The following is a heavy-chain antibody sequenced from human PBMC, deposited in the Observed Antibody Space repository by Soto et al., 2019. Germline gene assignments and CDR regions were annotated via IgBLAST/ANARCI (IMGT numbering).Heavy chain of an antibody. V-gene: IGHV1-8*01. CDR1: GYTFTSYD. CDR2: MNPNSGNT. J-gene: IGHJ5*02. CDR3: ARDRRGGWFDP. D-gene: IGHD3-10*01. Sequence: VPVKGSCKASGYTFTSYDSNWVRQATGQGLEWMGWMNPNSGNTGYAQKFQGRVTMTRNTSISTAYMELSSLRSEDTAVYYCARDRRGGWFDPWGQGTLGTVSS.